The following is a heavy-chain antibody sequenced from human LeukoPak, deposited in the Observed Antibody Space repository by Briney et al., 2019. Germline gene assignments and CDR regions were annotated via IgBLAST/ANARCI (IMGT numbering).Heavy chain of an antibody. D-gene: IGHD1-26*01. CDR1: GLTFSTYW. V-gene: IGHV3-74*03. CDR3: AREARVGGALQY. CDR2: INPDGSIR. Sequence: GGSLRLSCAASGLTFSTYWMHWVRQAPGKGLAWVARINPDGSIRTYANSVQGRVTISRDTAKDTLFLQMNSLRAEDTAVYYCAREARVGGALQYWGQGTPVTVSS. J-gene: IGHJ4*02.